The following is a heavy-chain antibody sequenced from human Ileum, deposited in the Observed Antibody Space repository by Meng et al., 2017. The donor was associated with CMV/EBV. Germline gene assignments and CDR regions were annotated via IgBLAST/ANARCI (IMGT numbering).Heavy chain of an antibody. CDR3: ARGIVVAGTFDY. V-gene: IGHV3-30*04. D-gene: IGHD6-19*01. J-gene: IGHJ4*02. Sequence: GGSLRLSCAASGFTFSSYAMHWVRQAPGKGLEWVAVISYDGSNKYYADSVKGRFTISRDNSKNTLYLQMNSLRAEDTAVYYCARGIVVAGTFDYWGQGTLVTVSS. CDR2: ISYDGSNK. CDR1: GFTFSSYA.